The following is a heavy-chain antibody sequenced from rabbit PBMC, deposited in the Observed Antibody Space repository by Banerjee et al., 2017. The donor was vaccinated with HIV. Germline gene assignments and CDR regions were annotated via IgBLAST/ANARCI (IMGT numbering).Heavy chain of an antibody. D-gene: IGHD4-1*01. J-gene: IGHJ4*01. Sequence: QQQLEEYGGGLVKPGGTLTLTCTASGFSFSSYYYMCWVRQAPGKVLELIACIYSSSGSTSYASWVNGRFTISRSTILNTVDLKMTSLTAADTASYFCARGDSSAWVFNLWGQGTLVTVS. CDR2: IYSSSGST. V-gene: IGHV1S43*01. CDR3: ARGDSSAWVFNL. CDR1: GFSFSSYYY.